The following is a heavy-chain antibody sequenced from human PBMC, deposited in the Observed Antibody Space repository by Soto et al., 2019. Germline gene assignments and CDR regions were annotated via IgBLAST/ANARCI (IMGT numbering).Heavy chain of an antibody. J-gene: IGHJ5*02. CDR1: GGSISSGGYY. CDR3: ARSYDYVWGSYHYNWFDP. D-gene: IGHD3-16*01. Sequence: SETLSLTCTVSGGSISSGGYYWSWIRQHPGKGLEWIGYIYYSGSTYYNPSLKSRVTISVDTSKNQFSLKLSSVTAADTAVYYCARSYDYVWGSYHYNWFDPWGQGTLVTVSS. CDR2: IYYSGST. V-gene: IGHV4-31*03.